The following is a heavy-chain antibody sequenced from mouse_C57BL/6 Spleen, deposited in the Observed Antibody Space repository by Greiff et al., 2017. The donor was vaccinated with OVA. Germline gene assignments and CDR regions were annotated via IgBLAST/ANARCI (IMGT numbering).Heavy chain of an antibody. CDR3: TTFDYYGSSYVSSWFAY. CDR1: GFNIKDYY. J-gene: IGHJ3*01. D-gene: IGHD1-1*01. V-gene: IGHV14-1*01. CDR2: IDPEDGDT. Sequence: FQLQQSGAELVRPGASVKLSCTASGFNIKDYYMHWVKQRPEQGLEWIGRIDPEDGDTEYAPKFQGKATMTADTSSNTAYLQLSSLTSEDTAVYYCTTFDYYGSSYVSSWFAYWGQGTLVTVSA.